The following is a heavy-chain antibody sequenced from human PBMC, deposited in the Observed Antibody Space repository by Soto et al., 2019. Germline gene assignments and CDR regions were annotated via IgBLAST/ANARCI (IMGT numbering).Heavy chain of an antibody. V-gene: IGHV3-30*18. CDR1: GFAFTSYG. D-gene: IGHD4-17*01. CDR3: AKGGLVTPVYVDY. CDR2: ISYDGSNK. Sequence: PGGSLRLSCAASGFAFTSYGMHWVRQAPGKGLEWVTFISYDGSNKYYADSVKGRFTISRDNSKNTLYLQMNSLRAEDTAVYYWAKGGLVTPVYVDYWGQGTLVTVSS. J-gene: IGHJ4*02.